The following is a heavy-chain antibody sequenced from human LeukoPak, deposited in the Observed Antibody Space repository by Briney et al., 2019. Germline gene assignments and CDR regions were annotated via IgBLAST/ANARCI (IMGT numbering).Heavy chain of an antibody. D-gene: IGHD1-14*01. CDR1: GYPITTSYY. J-gene: IGHJ4*02. Sequence: PSETLSLTCAVSGYPITTSYYCTWVRQSPEKGLEWIGSAHHTAGTYYNPSLKSRVTISLETSRNQFSLRLNSVTAADTAVYYCARDEPGGLHYWGRGTLVTVSS. CDR3: ARDEPGGLHY. V-gene: IGHV4-38-2*02. CDR2: AHHTAGT.